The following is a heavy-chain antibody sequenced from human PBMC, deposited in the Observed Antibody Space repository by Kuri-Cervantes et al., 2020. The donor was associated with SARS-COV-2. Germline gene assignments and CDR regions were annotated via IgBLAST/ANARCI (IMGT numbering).Heavy chain of an antibody. V-gene: IGHV3-30-3*01. J-gene: IGHJ6*02. CDR2: LSHDGSNK. CDR1: GFTFSSHA. CDR3: ARDAEIYCSSISCYYGMDV. D-gene: IGHD2-2*01. Sequence: LSLTCAASGFTFSSHAMIWVRQAPGKGLEWVAVLSHDGSNKYYADSVKGRFTISRDNSKNILYLQMNSLRVEDTAVYYCARDAEIYCSSISCYYGMDVWGQGTTVTVSS.